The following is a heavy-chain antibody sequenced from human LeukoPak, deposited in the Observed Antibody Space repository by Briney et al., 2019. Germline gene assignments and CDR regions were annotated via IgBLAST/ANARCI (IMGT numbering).Heavy chain of an antibody. Sequence: PGGALRLSCAASGVTLSGYSRSWVRQAPGKGLEWGSYIYSSRSTIYDADSLKGRFTMSRDIAKNTLYLQMTRLRAEDTAVYYCARERYIVAAPSCYYMDVWGKGTTVTVSS. J-gene: IGHJ6*03. CDR2: IYSSRSTI. D-gene: IGHD5-12*01. V-gene: IGHV3-48*04. CDR3: ARERYIVAAPSCYYMDV. CDR1: GVTLSGYS.